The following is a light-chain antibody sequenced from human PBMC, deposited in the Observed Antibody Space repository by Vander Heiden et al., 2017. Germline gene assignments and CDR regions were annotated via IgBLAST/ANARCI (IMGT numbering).Light chain of an antibody. V-gene: IGLV3-21*02. CDR3: QVWDSSTDHVV. CDR2: DAS. CDR1: NIGSKS. J-gene: IGLJ2*01. Sequence: SYVLTQPPSVSAAPGQTARMTCGGNNIGSKSVHWYQQKPGQAPVLVVYDASDRPSGIPERFSGSNSGNTATLTISRVVAGDEADYYCQVWDSSTDHVVFGGGTKLTVL.